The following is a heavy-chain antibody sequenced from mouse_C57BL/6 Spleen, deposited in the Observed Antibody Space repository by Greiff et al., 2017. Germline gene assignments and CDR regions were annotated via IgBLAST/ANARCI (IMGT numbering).Heavy chain of an antibody. V-gene: IGHV10-3*01. CDR1: GFTFNTYA. D-gene: IGHD2-4*01. CDR2: IRSKSSNYAT. CDR3: VRGYDYDVLAWFAY. J-gene: IGHJ3*01. Sequence: EVQLVESGGGLVQPKGSLKLSCAASGFTFNTYAMHWVRQAPGKGLEWVARIRSKSSNYATYYADSVKDRFTISRDDSQSMLYLQMNNLKTEDTAMYYCVRGYDYDVLAWFAYWGQGTLVTVAA.